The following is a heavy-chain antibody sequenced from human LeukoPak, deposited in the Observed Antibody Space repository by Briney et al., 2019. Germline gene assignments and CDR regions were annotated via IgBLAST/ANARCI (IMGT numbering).Heavy chain of an antibody. V-gene: IGHV1-24*01. CDR3: ATGGNRLRLDWFDP. D-gene: IGHD3-16*01. CDR2: CDPEDSET. J-gene: IGHJ5*02. CDR1: GHTLTDLS. Sequence: ASVRLSGYAAGHTLTDLSTNWVGQAPGLGVGGRRGCDPEDSETIYAQKFQGRVTMTEDTSTDTAYMELSSLRSEDTAVYYCATGGNRLRLDWFDPWGQGTLVTVSS.